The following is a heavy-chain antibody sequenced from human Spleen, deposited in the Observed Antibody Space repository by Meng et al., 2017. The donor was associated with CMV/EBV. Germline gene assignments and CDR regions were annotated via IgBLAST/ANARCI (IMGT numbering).Heavy chain of an antibody. D-gene: IGHD3-10*01. CDR3: ARDPSWFGELFHSYYYYYGMDV. V-gene: IGHV4-34*01. J-gene: IGHJ6*02. Sequence: SETLSLTCAVYGGSFSGYYWNWLRQSPGKGLEWIGEIYETGRTNYNPSLKSRVTISVDTSKNQFSLKLSSVTAADTAVYYCARDPSWFGELFHSYYYYYGMDVWGQGTTVTVSS. CDR1: GGSFSGYY. CDR2: IYETGRT.